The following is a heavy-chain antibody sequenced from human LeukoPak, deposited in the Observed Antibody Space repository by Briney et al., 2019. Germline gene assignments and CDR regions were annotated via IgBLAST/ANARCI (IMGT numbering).Heavy chain of an antibody. Sequence: SETLSLTCTVSGGSVSSGSYYWSWIRQPPGKGLEWIGYIYYSGSTNYNPSLKSRVTISVDTSKNQFSLKLSSVTAADTAVYYCLTFSSSWAYYYYGMDVWGQGTTVTVSS. CDR3: LTFSSSWAYYYYGMDV. V-gene: IGHV4-61*01. CDR1: GGSVSSGSYY. J-gene: IGHJ6*02. D-gene: IGHD6-13*01. CDR2: IYYSGST.